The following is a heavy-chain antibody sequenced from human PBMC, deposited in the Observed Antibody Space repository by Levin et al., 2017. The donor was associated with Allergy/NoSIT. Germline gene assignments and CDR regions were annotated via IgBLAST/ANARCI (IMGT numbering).Heavy chain of an antibody. V-gene: IGHV3-49*04. D-gene: IGHD4-17*01. CDR1: GFTFGDYA. CDR3: TRELDDYGDYEVLGGRGY. CDR2: IRSKAYGGTT. J-gene: IGHJ4*02. Sequence: GESLKISCTASGFTFGDYAMSWVRQAPGKGLEWVGFIRSKAYGGTTEYAASVKGRFTISRDDSKSIAYLQMNSLKTEDTAVYYCTRELDDYGDYEVLGGRGYWGQGTLVTVSS.